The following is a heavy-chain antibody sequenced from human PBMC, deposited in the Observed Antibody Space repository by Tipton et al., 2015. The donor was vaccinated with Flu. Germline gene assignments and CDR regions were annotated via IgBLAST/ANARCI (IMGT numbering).Heavy chain of an antibody. Sequence: SLRLSCAASGFTFSSYGMHWVRQAPGKGLEWVSAISGSGGSTYYADSVKGRFTISRDNSKNTLYLQMNSLRAEDTAVYYCANCGIVVVSLWGQGTMVTVSS. CDR1: GFTFSSYG. J-gene: IGHJ3*01. V-gene: IGHV3-23*01. D-gene: IGHD3-22*01. CDR3: ANCGIVVVSL. CDR2: ISGSGGST.